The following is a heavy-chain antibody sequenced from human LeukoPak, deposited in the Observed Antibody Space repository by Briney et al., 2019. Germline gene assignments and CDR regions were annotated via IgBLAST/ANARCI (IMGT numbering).Heavy chain of an antibody. CDR3: ARAPLELWPYHDAFDI. CDR2: IKQDGSDK. J-gene: IGHJ3*02. CDR1: GFTFSSYW. Sequence: GGSLRLSCVASGFTFSSYWMSWVRQAPGKGLEWVANIKQDGSDKYYVDSVKGRFSISRDSAENSLYLQINSLRAEDTAVYYCARAPLELWPYHDAFDIWGQGTMVTVSS. V-gene: IGHV3-7*01. D-gene: IGHD5-18*01.